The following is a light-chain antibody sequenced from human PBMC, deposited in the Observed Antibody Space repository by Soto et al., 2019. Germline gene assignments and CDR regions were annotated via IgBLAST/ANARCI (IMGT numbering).Light chain of an antibody. Sequence: DIQLTQSPSFLSASVGHRVTITCRASQAISNYLAWYQQKPGQAPRLLIYTASTLQSGVPSRFSGSGSGTEFTLTISSLQPEDFATYYCQQVNSYPLTFGGGTKVEIK. J-gene: IGKJ4*01. V-gene: IGKV1-9*01. CDR3: QQVNSYPLT. CDR1: QAISNY. CDR2: TAS.